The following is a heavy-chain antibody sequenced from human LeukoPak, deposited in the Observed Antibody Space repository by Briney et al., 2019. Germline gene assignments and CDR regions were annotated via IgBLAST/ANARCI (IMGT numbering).Heavy chain of an antibody. D-gene: IGHD6-6*01. CDR3: ASAASRPASYYYYYYMDV. CDR2: IYSGGST. Sequence: GGSLRLSCAASGFTVSSNYMSWVRQAPGKGLEWVSVIYSGGSTYYAGSVKGRFTISRDNSKNTLYLQMNSLRAEDTAVYYCASAASRPASYYYYYYMDVWGKGTTVTVSS. J-gene: IGHJ6*03. V-gene: IGHV3-66*02. CDR1: GFTVSSNY.